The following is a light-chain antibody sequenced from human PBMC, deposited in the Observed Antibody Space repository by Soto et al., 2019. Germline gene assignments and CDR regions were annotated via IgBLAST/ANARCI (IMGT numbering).Light chain of an antibody. CDR3: KSYAGSNTYV. Sequence: QSVLTQPPSASGSPGQSVTISCTGTKNDVGFYDFVSWYQHHPGKAPRLIIYEVVQRPSGVPDRFSGSKSVNTASLTVSGLQAADEADYFCKSYAGSNTYVFGSGTKVTV. J-gene: IGLJ1*01. V-gene: IGLV2-8*01. CDR1: KNDVGFYDF. CDR2: EVV.